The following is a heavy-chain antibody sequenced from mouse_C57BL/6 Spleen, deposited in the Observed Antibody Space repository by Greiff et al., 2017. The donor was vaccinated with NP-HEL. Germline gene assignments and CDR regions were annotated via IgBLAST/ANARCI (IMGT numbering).Heavy chain of an antibody. CDR3: ARFTTVVATDY. V-gene: IGHV1-81*01. CDR2: IYSRSGNT. CDR1: GYTFTSYG. D-gene: IGHD1-1*01. Sequence: VQLQQSGAELARPGASVKLSCKASGYTFTSYGISWVKQRTGQGLEWIGEIYSRSGNTYYNEKFKGKATLTADKSSSTAYMELRSLTSEDSAVYFCARFTTVVATDYWGQGTTLTVSS. J-gene: IGHJ2*01.